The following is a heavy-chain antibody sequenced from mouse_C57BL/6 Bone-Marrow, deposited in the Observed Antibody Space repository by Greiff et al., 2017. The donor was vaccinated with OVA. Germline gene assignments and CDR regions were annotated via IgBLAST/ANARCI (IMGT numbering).Heavy chain of an antibody. V-gene: IGHV5-9-1*02. CDR3: TRAITTVVGPFFDY. J-gene: IGHJ2*01. D-gene: IGHD1-1*01. Sequence: EVHLVESGEGLVKPGGSLKLSCAASGFTFSSYAMSWVHQTPEKRLEWVAYISSGGDYIYYADTVKGRFTISRDNARNTLYLQMSSLKSEDTAMYYCTRAITTVVGPFFDYWGQGTTLTVSS. CDR1: GFTFSSYA. CDR2: ISSGGDYI.